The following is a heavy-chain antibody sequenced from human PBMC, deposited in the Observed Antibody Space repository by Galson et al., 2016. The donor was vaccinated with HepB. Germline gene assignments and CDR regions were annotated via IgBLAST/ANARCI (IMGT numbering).Heavy chain of an antibody. CDR3: ASRPTGQYYYYYYGMDV. Sequence: SETLSLTCTVSGGSISRSSYSWGWTRQPPGTGLEWIGSIYYTGSTYYNPSLKSLVTISVDTSKNQFSLKLNSVTASDTAVYYCASRPTGQYYYYYYGMDVWGQGTTVTVSS. D-gene: IGHD5-24*01. CDR1: GGSISRSSYS. CDR2: IYYTGST. J-gene: IGHJ6*02. V-gene: IGHV4-39*01.